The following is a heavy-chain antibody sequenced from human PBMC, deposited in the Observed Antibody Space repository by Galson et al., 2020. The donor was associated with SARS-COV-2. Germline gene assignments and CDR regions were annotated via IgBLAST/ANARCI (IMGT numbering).Heavy chain of an antibody. V-gene: IGHV4-39*01. CDR1: GCSISSSSYY. J-gene: IGHJ4*02. Sequence: SDTLSLTCTVSGCSISSSSYYWSWIRQPPGKGLDWIGTVYYSGNTYYNPSLKSRVTISVVTSKNQFSLKLSSVTAAETAVYYCARASTYYFDYWGQGTLVTVSS. CDR3: ARASTYYFDY. CDR2: VYYSGNT.